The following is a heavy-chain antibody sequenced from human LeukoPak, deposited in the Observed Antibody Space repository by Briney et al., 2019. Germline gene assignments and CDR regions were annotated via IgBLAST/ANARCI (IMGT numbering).Heavy chain of an antibody. CDR1: GFTFSSYS. V-gene: IGHV3-48*04. J-gene: IGHJ4*02. CDR3: ARVGPNWGFKENFDF. Sequence: PGGSLRLSCAASGFTFSSYSMNWVRQAPGKGLEWVSYISSSSSTIYYADSVKGRFTISRDNAKNSLYLQMNSLRAEDTAVYYCARVGPNWGFKENFDFWGQGTLVTVSS. D-gene: IGHD7-27*01. CDR2: ISSSSSTI.